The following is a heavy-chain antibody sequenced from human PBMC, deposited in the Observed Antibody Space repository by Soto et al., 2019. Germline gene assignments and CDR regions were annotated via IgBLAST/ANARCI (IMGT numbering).Heavy chain of an antibody. CDR3: TTDHPYSYEGSCYDH. CDR1: GFIFSNAW. D-gene: IGHD3-22*01. J-gene: IGHJ4*02. Sequence: EVQLVESGGGLVKPGGSLRLSCAASGFIFSNAWMNWVRQAPGKGLEWVGRIKSKTDGGTTDYAARVKGRFYISRDDSKNTVFLQMNSLKTEDTAVYYCTTDHPYSYEGSCYDHWGQGTLVTVSS. CDR2: IKSKTDGGTT. V-gene: IGHV3-15*07.